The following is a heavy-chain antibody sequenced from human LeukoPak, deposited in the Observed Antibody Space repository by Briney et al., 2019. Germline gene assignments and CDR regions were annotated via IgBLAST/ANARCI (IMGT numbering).Heavy chain of an antibody. V-gene: IGHV4-59*08. Sequence: SETLSFTCTVSGGCISSYYWSWIRQPPGKGLEWIGYIYYSGSTNYNPSLKSRVTISVDTSKNQFSLKLSSVTAADTAVYYCARRSNIPGGGWFDPWGQGTLVTVSS. CDR1: GGCISSYY. CDR3: ARRSNIPGGGWFDP. CDR2: IYYSGST. J-gene: IGHJ5*02. D-gene: IGHD3-16*01.